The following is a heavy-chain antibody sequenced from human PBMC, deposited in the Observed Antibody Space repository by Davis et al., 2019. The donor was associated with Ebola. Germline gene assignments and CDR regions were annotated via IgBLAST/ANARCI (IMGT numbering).Heavy chain of an antibody. Sequence: GESLKISCAASGFTFSSYWMSWVRQAPGKGLEWVANIKQDGSEKYYVDSVKGRFTISRDNAKNSLYLQMNSLRAEDTAVYYCARVVYGDYGPGKRGYFDYWGQGTLVTVSS. CDR3: ARVVYGDYGPGKRGYFDY. CDR2: IKQDGSEK. J-gene: IGHJ4*02. CDR1: GFTFSSYW. V-gene: IGHV3-7*01. D-gene: IGHD4-17*01.